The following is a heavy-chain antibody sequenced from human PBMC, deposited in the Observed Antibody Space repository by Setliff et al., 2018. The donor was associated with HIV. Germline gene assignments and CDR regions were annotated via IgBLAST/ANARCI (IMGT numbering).Heavy chain of an antibody. CDR3: ARSGLVYGDVLTGPPTDY. Sequence: ASVKVYCKASGYTFSNHNIHWVRQAPGKRPEWMGWLNAGYGNTKYSQKLQGRVTITRDISASTAYMELSSLRSEDTAVYYCARSGLVYGDVLTGPPTDYWGQGTLVTVSS. CDR1: GYTFSNHN. J-gene: IGHJ4*02. V-gene: IGHV1-3*01. D-gene: IGHD3-9*01. CDR2: LNAGYGNT.